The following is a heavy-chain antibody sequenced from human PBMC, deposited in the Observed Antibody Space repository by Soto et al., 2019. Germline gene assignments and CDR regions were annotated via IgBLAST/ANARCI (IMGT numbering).Heavy chain of an antibody. J-gene: IGHJ4*02. Sequence: GGSLRLSCAASGFTFSNYWMHWVRQAPGKGLVWVSRINTDGSSTNYADSVKGRFTISRDNAKNTLYLQMNSLRAEDTAVYYCARDRYSSYDFDYWGQGTLVTVSS. CDR3: ARDRYSSYDFDY. D-gene: IGHD4-4*01. V-gene: IGHV3-74*01. CDR1: GFTFSNYW. CDR2: INTDGSST.